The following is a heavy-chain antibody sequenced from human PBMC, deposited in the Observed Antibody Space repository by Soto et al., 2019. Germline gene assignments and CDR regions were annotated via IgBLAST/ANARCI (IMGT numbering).Heavy chain of an antibody. D-gene: IGHD7-27*01. V-gene: IGHV3-66*01. J-gene: IGHJ4*02. CDR3: SHWGFF. CDR1: ALTVRTSD. Sequence: GGPLRLSCTASALTVRTSDPSWFRQAPGKGLEWVSISYAGGTTYYTDSVKGRFTISRYSSKDTLVLQMNSLRFEGTAVYYCSHWGFFWGRGTLVSVSS. CDR2: SYAGGTT.